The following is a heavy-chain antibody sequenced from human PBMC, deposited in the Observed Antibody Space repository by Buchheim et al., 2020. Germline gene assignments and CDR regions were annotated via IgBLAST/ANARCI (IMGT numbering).Heavy chain of an antibody. Sequence: EVQLVESGGGLVQPGGSLRLSCAASGFTVSSNYMSWVRQAPGKGLEWVSVIYSGGSTYYADSVKGRFTISRDNSKYTMYFQMNSLRAEDTAVYYCARGGSYDSSGYYYLDYWGQGSL. V-gene: IGHV3-66*01. CDR3: ARGGSYDSSGYYYLDY. CDR2: IYSGGST. CDR1: GFTVSSNY. J-gene: IGHJ4*02. D-gene: IGHD3-22*01.